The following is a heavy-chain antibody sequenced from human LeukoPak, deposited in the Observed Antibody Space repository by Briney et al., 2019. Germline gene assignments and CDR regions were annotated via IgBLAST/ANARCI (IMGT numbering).Heavy chain of an antibody. CDR3: ARALSPGKYYYYYYMDV. J-gene: IGHJ6*03. CDR2: ISSNGGST. CDR1: GFTFSSYA. V-gene: IGHV3-64*01. Sequence: PGGSLRLSCAASGFTFSSYAMHWVRQAPGKGLEYVSAISSNGGSTYYANSVKGRFTISRDNSKNTLYLQMGSLRAEDMAVYYCARALSPGKYYYYYYMDVWGKGTTVTISS.